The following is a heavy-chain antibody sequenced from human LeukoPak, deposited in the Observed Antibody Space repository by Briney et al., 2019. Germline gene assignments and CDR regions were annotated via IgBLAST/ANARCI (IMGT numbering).Heavy chain of an antibody. D-gene: IGHD2-21*02. J-gene: IGHJ5*02. V-gene: IGHV1-69*05. Sequence: SVKVSCKASGGTFSSYAISWVRQAPGQGLEWMGRIIPIFGTANYAQKFQGRVTITTDVSTSTAYMELSSLRSEDTAVYYCARGTMVTKVWWFDPWGQGTLVTVSS. CDR3: ARGTMVTKVWWFDP. CDR1: GGTFSSYA. CDR2: IIPIFGTA.